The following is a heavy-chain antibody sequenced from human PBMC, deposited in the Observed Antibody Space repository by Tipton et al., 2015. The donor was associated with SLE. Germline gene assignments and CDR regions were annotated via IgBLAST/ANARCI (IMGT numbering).Heavy chain of an antibody. Sequence: TLSLTCTVSGGSIGSSTYYWGWIRQPPGRGLEWIGSIYYSGDTHYNPSLRSRVTISVDTSKNQFSLKLSSVTAADTAVYYCARQPRGINWFDPWGQGTLVTVSS. CDR2: IYYSGDT. V-gene: IGHV4-39*01. CDR3: ARQPRGINWFDP. J-gene: IGHJ5*02. CDR1: GGSIGSSTYY.